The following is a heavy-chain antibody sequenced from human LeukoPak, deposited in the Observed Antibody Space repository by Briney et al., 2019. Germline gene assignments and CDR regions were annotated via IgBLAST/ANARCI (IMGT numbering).Heavy chain of an antibody. D-gene: IGHD2-8*01. V-gene: IGHV4-38-2*02. J-gene: IGHJ5*02. CDR2: IYYSGST. Sequence: SETLSLTCGVSDYTISSGDYWGWIRQPPGKGLEWIGNIYYSGSTTYNPSLKSRVTISLDTSKNQFSLKLSSVTAADTAVYYCARELKEERAGATDNWFDPWGQGTLVTVSS. CDR3: ARELKEERAGATDNWFDP. CDR1: DYTISSGDY.